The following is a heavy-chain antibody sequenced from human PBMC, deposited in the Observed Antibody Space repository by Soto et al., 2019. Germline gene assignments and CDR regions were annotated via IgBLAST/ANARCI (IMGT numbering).Heavy chain of an antibody. CDR3: ALVSNDFAGNGAFDY. CDR2: IYSTGTT. J-gene: IGHJ4*02. V-gene: IGHV4-59*01. Sequence: SETLSLTCTVSGGSISNYYWIWIRQAPDKGLEWIGYIYSTGTTKYNPSLRSRDTIAIDRSKNQLSLKLSSVTAADTAVYYCALVSNDFAGNGAFDYWGQGTLVTVSS. D-gene: IGHD6-13*01. CDR1: GGSISNYY.